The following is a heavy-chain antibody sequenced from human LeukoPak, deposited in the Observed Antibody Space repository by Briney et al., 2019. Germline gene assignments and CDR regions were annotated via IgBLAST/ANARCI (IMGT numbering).Heavy chain of an antibody. D-gene: IGHD3-3*01. CDR2: INPNSGGT. Sequence: ASVKVSCKASGYTFTGYYMHWVRQAPGQGLEWMGWINPNSGGTNYAQKFQGRVTMTRDNSISTAYMELRRLRSDDTAVYYCARLSITIFGVVIGDNYYMDVWGKGTTVTVSS. V-gene: IGHV1-2*02. J-gene: IGHJ6*03. CDR1: GYTFTGYY. CDR3: ARLSITIFGVVIGDNYYMDV.